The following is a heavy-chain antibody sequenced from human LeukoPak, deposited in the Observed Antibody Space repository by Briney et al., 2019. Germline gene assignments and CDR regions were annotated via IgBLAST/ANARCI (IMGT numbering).Heavy chain of an antibody. D-gene: IGHD5-18*01. CDR1: GGSISSSSYY. CDR2: IYYGGST. J-gene: IGHJ4*02. CDR3: ASQSPRGYSYGIDY. V-gene: IGHV4-39*01. Sequence: SETLSLTCTVSGGSISSSSYYRGWVRQPPGKGLEWIGSIYYGGSTYYNPSLKSRVTISVDTSKNQFSLKLSSVTAADTAVYYCASQSPRGYSYGIDYWGQGTLVTVSS.